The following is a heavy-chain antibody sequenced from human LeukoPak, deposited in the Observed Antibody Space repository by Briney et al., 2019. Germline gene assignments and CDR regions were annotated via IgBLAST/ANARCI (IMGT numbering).Heavy chain of an antibody. J-gene: IGHJ6*03. CDR2: ITHNGGT. V-gene: IGHV4-34*01. CDR3: ARGNSGSHWGDHYFYMDV. D-gene: IGHD1-26*01. CDR1: GGSFRGYF. Sequence: SETLSLTCAVYGGSFRGYFWGWVRQTPGKGLEWLGEITHNGGTNYMPSLSGRVSVFQDVSKNQFSLKLSSVTAADTVVYYCARGNSGSHWGDHYFYMDVWGKGTTVIVSS.